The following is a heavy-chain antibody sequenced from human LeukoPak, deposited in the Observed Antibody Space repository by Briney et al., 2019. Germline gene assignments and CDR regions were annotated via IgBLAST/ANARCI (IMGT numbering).Heavy chain of an antibody. CDR3: ARVIGVVRADYYFDY. D-gene: IGHD3-10*01. CDR2: ISWNSGSM. CDR1: GFTLDDYA. V-gene: IGHV3-9*01. Sequence: PGGSLRLSCAASGFTLDDYAMHWVRQAPGKGLEWVSGISWNSGSMGYADSVKGRFTISRDNSKNTLFLQMNSLSAEDTAVYYCARVIGVVRADYYFDYWGQGTLVAVSS. J-gene: IGHJ4*02.